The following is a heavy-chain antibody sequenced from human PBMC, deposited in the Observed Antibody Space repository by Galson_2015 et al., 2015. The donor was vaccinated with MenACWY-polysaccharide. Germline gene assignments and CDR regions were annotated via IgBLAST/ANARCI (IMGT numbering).Heavy chain of an antibody. J-gene: IGHJ4*02. Sequence: CTVSGASIHSYNWWHWVRQPPGKGLEWIGALYHGGSADYNPSLKSRVSISIDRSKNQFSLRLTSVTAADTAVYYCARVLLDEFDYWGQGILVTVSS. V-gene: IGHV4-4*02. D-gene: IGHD3-3*02. CDR3: ARVLLDEFDY. CDR1: GASIHSYNW. CDR2: LYHGGSA.